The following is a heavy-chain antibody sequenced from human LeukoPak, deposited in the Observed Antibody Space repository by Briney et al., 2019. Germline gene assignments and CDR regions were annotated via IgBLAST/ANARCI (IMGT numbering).Heavy chain of an antibody. D-gene: IGHD4/OR15-4a*01. CDR1: GYTFTVHY. J-gene: IGHJ4*02. Sequence: ASVTVSRKASGYTFTVHYLHWLRQAPGQGLEWMGWIKPDSGATNFAQNFQGRVTMTSDTSINTAYMELSSLTSDDTAMYYCARDHDYGPDYWGQGTLVTVSA. V-gene: IGHV1-2*02. CDR2: IKPDSGAT. CDR3: ARDHDYGPDY.